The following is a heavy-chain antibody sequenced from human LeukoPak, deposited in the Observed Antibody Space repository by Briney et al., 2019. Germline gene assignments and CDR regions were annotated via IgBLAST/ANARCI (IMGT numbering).Heavy chain of an antibody. CDR2: ISSSSSTI. V-gene: IGHV3-48*01. CDR3: ARAMPVPDY. D-gene: IGHD2-2*01. J-gene: IGHJ4*02. CDR1: GFTFSSYE. Sequence: EGSLRLSCAASGFTFSSYEMNWVRQAPGKGLEWVSYISSSSSTIYYADSVKGRFTISRDNAKNSLYLQMNSLRAEDTAVYYCARAMPVPDYWGQGTLVTVSS.